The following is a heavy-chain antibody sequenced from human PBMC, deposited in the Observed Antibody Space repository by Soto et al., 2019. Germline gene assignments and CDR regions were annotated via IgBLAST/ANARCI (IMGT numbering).Heavy chain of an antibody. CDR1: GFTFDDYT. CDR2: ISWDGGKT. V-gene: IGHV3-43*01. D-gene: IGHD6-19*01. Sequence: EVQLLESGGSLVQPGGSLRLSCAASGFTFDDYTMHWVRQAPGKSLEWVSLISWDGGKTYYADSVKGRFTISRDNSKNSLHLQMNSLTTEDSASYYCAKDRAAVTGAYYYYAMDVWGQGTTVTVSS. J-gene: IGHJ6*02. CDR3: AKDRAAVTGAYYYYAMDV.